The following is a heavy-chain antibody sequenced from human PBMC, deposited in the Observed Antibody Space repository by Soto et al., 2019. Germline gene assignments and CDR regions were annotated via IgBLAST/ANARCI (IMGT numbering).Heavy chain of an antibody. CDR3: AKELRYCDSSGYYYDY. J-gene: IGHJ4*02. CDR1: GFTFSSYA. D-gene: IGHD3-22*01. Sequence: PGGSLRLSCAASGFTFSSYAMSWVRQAPGKGLEWVSAISGSGGSTYYADSVKGRFTISRDNSKNTLYLQMNSLRAEDTAVYYCAKELRYCDSSGYYYDYWGQGTLVTVSS. V-gene: IGHV3-23*01. CDR2: ISGSGGST.